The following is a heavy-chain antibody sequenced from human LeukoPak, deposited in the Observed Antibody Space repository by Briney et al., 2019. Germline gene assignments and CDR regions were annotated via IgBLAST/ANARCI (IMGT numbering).Heavy chain of an antibody. Sequence: SETLSLTCAVYGGSFSGYYWSWIRQPPGKGLEWIGEINHSGSTNYNPSLKSRVTISVDTSKNQFSLKLSSVTAADTAVYYCARDWPDYDFWSGYDYWGQGTLVTVSS. J-gene: IGHJ4*02. CDR3: ARDWPDYDFWSGYDY. D-gene: IGHD3-3*01. CDR2: INHSGST. CDR1: GGSFSGYY. V-gene: IGHV4-34*01.